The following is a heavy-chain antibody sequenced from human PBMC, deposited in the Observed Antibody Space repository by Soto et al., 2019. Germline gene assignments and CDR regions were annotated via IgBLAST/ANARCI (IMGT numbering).Heavy chain of an antibody. J-gene: IGHJ4*02. CDR3: AKDRFYGSGSYTVFDH. Sequence: PGGSLRLSCAASGFTFSSYAMSCVRQAPGKGLEWVSAISGSGGSTYYADSVKGRFTISRDNSKNTLYLQMNSLRAEDTAVYYCAKDRFYGSGSYTVFDHWGQGTLVTVSS. V-gene: IGHV3-23*01. CDR1: GFTFSSYA. D-gene: IGHD3-10*01. CDR2: ISGSGGST.